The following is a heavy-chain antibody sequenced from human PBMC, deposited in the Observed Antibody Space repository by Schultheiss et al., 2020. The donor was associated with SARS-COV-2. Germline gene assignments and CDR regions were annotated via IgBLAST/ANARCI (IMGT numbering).Heavy chain of an antibody. Sequence: SETLSLTCTVSGGSISSGSYYWSWIRQPAGKGLEWIGRIYTSGSTNYNPSLKSRVTISVDTSKNQFSLKLSSVTAADTAVYYCARENIVATGTFDYWGQGTLVTVSS. CDR1: GGSISSGSYY. V-gene: IGHV4-61*02. CDR2: IYTSGST. D-gene: IGHD5-12*01. CDR3: ARENIVATGTFDY. J-gene: IGHJ4*02.